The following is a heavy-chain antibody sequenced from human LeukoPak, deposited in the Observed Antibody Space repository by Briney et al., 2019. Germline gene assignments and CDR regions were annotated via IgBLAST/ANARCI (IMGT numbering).Heavy chain of an antibody. V-gene: IGHV4-4*07. J-gene: IGHJ4*02. CDR3: ARHLRWTTLDY. Sequence: PSETLSLTCTVSGGSISDYYWSWLRQPAGKGLEWIGRIYTSGSTNYNPSLKSRVTMSVDTSKNQFSLKLSSVTAADTAVYYCARHLRWTTLDYWGQGTLVTVSS. CDR2: IYTSGST. D-gene: IGHD3/OR15-3a*01. CDR1: GGSISDYY.